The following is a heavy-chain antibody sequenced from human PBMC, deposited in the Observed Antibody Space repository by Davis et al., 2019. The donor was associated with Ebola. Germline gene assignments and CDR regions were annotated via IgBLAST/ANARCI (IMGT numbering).Heavy chain of an antibody. D-gene: IGHD5-18*01. CDR1: GFTVSSNY. J-gene: IGHJ4*02. V-gene: IGHV3-53*05. CDR3: ARPHTAIIIAYYFDY. Sequence: GESLKISCAASGFTVSSNYMSWVRQAPGKGLEWVSVIYSGGSTYYADSVKGRFTISRDNSKNTLYLQMNSLRAEDTAVYYCARPHTAIIIAYYFDYWGQGTLVTVSS. CDR2: IYSGGST.